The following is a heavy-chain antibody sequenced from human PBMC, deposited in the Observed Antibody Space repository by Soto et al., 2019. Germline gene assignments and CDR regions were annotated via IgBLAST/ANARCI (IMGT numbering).Heavy chain of an antibody. D-gene: IGHD6-13*01. CDR3: ARGRVAAAGTLPVY. V-gene: IGHV1-69*13. J-gene: IGHJ4*02. CDR1: GGTFSSYA. Sequence: SVKVSCKASGGTFSSYAISWVRQAPGQGLEWMGGIIPIFGTANYAQKFQGRVTITADESTSTAYVELSSLRSEDTAVYYCARGRVAAAGTLPVYWGQGTLVTVSS. CDR2: IIPIFGTA.